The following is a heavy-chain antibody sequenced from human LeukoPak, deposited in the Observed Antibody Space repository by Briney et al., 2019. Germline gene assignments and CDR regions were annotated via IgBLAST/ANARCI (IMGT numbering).Heavy chain of an antibody. CDR2: IYSGGST. D-gene: IGHD2-2*02. Sequence: PGGSLRLSCAASGFTVSSNYMSWVRQAPGKGLEWVSVIYSGGSTYYADSVKGRFTISRDNAKNSLYLQMNSLRAEDTAVYYCARDRDCSSTSCYTTFDYWG. CDR1: GFTVSSNY. V-gene: IGHV3-53*05. CDR3: ARDRDCSSTSCYTTFDY. J-gene: IGHJ4*01.